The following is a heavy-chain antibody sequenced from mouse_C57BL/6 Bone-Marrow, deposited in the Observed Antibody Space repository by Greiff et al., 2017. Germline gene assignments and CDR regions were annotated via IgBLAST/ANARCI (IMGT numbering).Heavy chain of an antibody. Sequence: EVQLVESGGGLVQPKGSLKLSCAASGFSFNTYAMNWVRQAPGKGLEWVARIRSKSNNYATYYADSVKDRFTISRDDSESMLYLQMNNLKTEDTAMYYCVRHEGGYYWYFDVWGTGTTVTVSS. J-gene: IGHJ1*03. CDR3: VRHEGGYYWYFDV. D-gene: IGHD1-1*02. V-gene: IGHV10-1*01. CDR2: IRSKSNNYAT. CDR1: GFSFNTYA.